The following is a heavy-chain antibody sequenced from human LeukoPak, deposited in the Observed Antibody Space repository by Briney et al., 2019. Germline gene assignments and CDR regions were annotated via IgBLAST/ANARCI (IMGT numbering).Heavy chain of an antibody. CDR1: GYTFTDYY. V-gene: IGHV1-2*02. J-gene: IGHJ5*02. CDR3: ARDYVGDNWFDP. D-gene: IGHD3-16*01. Sequence: AASVKVSCKASGYTFTDYYMHWVRQAPGQGLEWMGWISPNSGGTNYAQKFQGRVTMTRDTSISTAYMELSRLRSDDTAVYYCARDYVGDNWFDPWGQETLVTVSS. CDR2: ISPNSGGT.